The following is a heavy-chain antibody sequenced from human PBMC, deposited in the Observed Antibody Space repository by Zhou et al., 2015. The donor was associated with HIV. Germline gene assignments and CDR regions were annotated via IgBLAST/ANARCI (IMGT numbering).Heavy chain of an antibody. D-gene: IGHD3-10*01. V-gene: IGHV1-69*01. CDR2: IIPVFDTT. CDR1: GGAFSTYT. J-gene: IGHJ5*02. CDR3: ARDAEYYHGWET. Sequence: QVQLVQSGAEVKKPGSSVKVSCKASGGAFSTYTISWVRQAPGQGLEWMGGIIPVFDTTNYAQKFQGRVTITADESTTTAYMELSSLRSEDTAVYYCARDAEYYHGWETWGQGTLVTVSS.